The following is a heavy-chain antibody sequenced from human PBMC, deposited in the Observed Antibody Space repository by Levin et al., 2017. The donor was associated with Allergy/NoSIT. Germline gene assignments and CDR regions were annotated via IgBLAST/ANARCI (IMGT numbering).Heavy chain of an antibody. J-gene: IGHJ4*02. CDR1: GFTFSSYA. V-gene: IGHV3-23*01. D-gene: IGHD3-22*01. Sequence: ETLSLTCAASGFTFSSYAMSWVRQAPGKGLEWVSAISGSGGSTYYADSVKGRFTISRDNSKNTLYLQMNSLRAEDTAVYYCAKPRDYYDSSGYYYYFDYWGQGTLVTVSS. CDR2: ISGSGGST. CDR3: AKPRDYYDSSGYYYYFDY.